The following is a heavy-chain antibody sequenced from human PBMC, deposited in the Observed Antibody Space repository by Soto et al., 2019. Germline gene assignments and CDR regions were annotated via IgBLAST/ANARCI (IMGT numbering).Heavy chain of an antibody. CDR1: GYTFTSYD. CDR3: ARGQGDYAFCSGYYTFYYDYGMLV. J-gene: IGHJ6*02. D-gene: IGHD3-3*01. V-gene: IGHV1-8*01. Sequence: ASVKVSCKASGYTFTSYDINWVRQATGQGLEWMGWMNPNSGNTGYAQKFQGRVTMTRNTSISTAYMELSSLRSEDTAVYYCARGQGDYAFCSGYYTFYYDYGMLVCGQGTTVTVSS. CDR2: MNPNSGNT.